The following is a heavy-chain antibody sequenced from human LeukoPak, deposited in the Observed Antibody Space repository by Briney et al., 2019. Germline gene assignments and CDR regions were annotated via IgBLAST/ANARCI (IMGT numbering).Heavy chain of an antibody. D-gene: IGHD3-22*01. CDR3: AGQRTYYYDSSGSGMDV. V-gene: IGHV4-59*01. J-gene: IGHJ6*02. CDR1: GGSISSYY. CDR2: IYYSGST. Sequence: PSETLSLTCTVSGGSISSYYWSWIRQPPGKGLEWIGYIYYSGSTNYNPSLKSRVTISVDTSKNQFSLKLSSVTAADTAVYYCAGQRTYYYDSSGSGMDVWGQGTTVTVSS.